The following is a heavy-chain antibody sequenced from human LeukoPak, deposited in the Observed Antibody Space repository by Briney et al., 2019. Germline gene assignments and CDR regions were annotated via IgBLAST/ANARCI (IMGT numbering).Heavy chain of an antibody. J-gene: IGHJ3*02. CDR3: ATHYDVLTGYAAAAFDI. CDR1: GGSISPYY. CDR2: IYYSGTT. D-gene: IGHD3-9*01. V-gene: IGHV4-59*08. Sequence: PSETLSLTCTVSGGSISPYYWSWIRQPPGKGLEWICYIYYSGTTHYNPSLESRVTMSVDTSKNQFSLKLSSVTAADTAVYYCATHYDVLTGYAAAAFDIWGQGTMVTVSS.